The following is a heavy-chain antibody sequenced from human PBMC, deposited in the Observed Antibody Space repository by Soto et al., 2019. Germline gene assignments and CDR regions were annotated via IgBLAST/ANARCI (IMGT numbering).Heavy chain of an antibody. CDR3: AGRGMKDCGSPSCYIYPFDY. J-gene: IGHJ4*02. CDR1: GVSIGISNW. V-gene: IGHV4-4*02. CDR2: LSHSRRT. Sequence: SEALSLTCAVSGVSIGISNWCNCVRQPPGKGLDWIGDLSHSRRTHYNPSLESRVTISVDKSKNKCSLTVISVTAADTAVYYCAGRGMKDCGSPSCYIYPFDYWGQGALVTVSS. D-gene: IGHD2-2*01.